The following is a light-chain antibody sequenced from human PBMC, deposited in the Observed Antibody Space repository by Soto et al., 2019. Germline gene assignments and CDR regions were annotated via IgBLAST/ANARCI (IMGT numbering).Light chain of an antibody. V-gene: IGKV1-12*01. Sequence: DIQMTQSPSFVSASVGDRVTVTCRASQDISSWLAWYQQKPGKAPKLLIYTTSTLGSGLPSRFSGRISGTDFTLTISGLEPEDFATYYCQQANRFPITFGKGTRMEI. CDR3: QQANRFPIT. CDR1: QDISSW. CDR2: TTS. J-gene: IGKJ5*01.